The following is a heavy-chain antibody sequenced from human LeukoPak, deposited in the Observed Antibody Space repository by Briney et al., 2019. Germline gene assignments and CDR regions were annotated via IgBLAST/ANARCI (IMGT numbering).Heavy chain of an antibody. V-gene: IGHV4-31*03. CDR2: IYHSGST. Sequence: PSQTLSLTCTVSGGSISSGGYYWSWLRQHPGQGLEWIGYIYHSGSTYYNPSLKRRVIISLDTSKNQFSLKVKSVTAADTAVYYCARDEGGVALLDFWGQGTLVTVSS. CDR1: GGSISSGGYY. D-gene: IGHD5-12*01. CDR3: ARDEGGVALLDF. J-gene: IGHJ4*02.